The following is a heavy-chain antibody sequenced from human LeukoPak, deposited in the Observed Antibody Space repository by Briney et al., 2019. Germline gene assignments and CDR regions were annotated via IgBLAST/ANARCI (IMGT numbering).Heavy chain of an antibody. CDR3: ARVGGYNEIFDY. V-gene: IGHV4-59*01. CDR2: IYYSGST. CDR1: GGSISSYY. J-gene: IGHJ4*02. Sequence: KPSETLSLTCTVSGGSISSYYWSWLRQPPGKGLEWIGYIYYSGSTNYNPSLKSRVTISVDTSKNQFSLKLSSVTAADTAVYYCARVGGYNEIFDYWGQGTLVTVSS. D-gene: IGHD5-24*01.